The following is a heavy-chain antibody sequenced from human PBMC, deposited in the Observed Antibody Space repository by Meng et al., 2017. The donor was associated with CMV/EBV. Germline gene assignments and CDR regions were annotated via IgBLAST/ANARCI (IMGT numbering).Heavy chain of an antibody. D-gene: IGHD3-10*01. J-gene: IGHJ4*02. V-gene: IGHV3-30-3*01. CDR2: ISYDGSNK. CDR3: ARVIRFGEFPDY. CDR1: GFTFSSYA. Sequence: GGSLRLSCAASGFTFSSYAMHWVRQAPGKGLEWVAVISYDGSNKYYADSVKGRFTISRDNSKNTLYLQMNSLRAEDTAVYYCARVIRFGEFPDYWGQGTLVTVSS.